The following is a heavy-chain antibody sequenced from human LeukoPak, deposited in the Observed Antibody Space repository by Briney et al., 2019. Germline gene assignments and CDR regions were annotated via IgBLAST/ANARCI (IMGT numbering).Heavy chain of an antibody. CDR2: ISWNSGSI. V-gene: IGHV3-9*01. D-gene: IGHD3-10*01. CDR3: AKVGASGSSTYFDY. Sequence: GRSLRLSCAASGFTFDDYVMHWVRQAPGKGLDWVSGISWNSGSIGYADSVKGRFTISRDNAKNSLYLQMNSLRAEDTALYYCAKVGASGSSTYFDYWGQGTLVTVSS. J-gene: IGHJ4*02. CDR1: GFTFDDYV.